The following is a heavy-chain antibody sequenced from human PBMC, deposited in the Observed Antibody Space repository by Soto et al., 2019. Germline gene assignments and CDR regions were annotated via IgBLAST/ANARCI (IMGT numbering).Heavy chain of an antibody. CDR3: ARPLPAAIRGAPLLI. J-gene: IGHJ4*02. D-gene: IGHD2-2*01. Sequence: PSETLSLTCTVSGGSISSYYWSWIRQPPGKGLEWIGEINHSGSTNYNPSLKSRVTISVDTSKNQFSLKLSSVTAADTAVYYCARPLPAAIRGAPLLIWGQGTLVTVSS. CDR1: GGSISSYY. CDR2: INHSGST. V-gene: IGHV4-34*01.